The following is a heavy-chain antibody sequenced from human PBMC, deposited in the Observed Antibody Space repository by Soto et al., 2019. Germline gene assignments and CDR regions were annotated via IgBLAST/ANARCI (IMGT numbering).Heavy chain of an antibody. V-gene: IGHV4-31*03. J-gene: IGHJ4*02. CDR1: GVSISSGGHY. CDR3: ARAAADRPLDY. Sequence: SETLSLTCTVSGVSISSGGHYWSWIRQHPEKGLECIGHIHYSGTTYYNPSLKSRVVISIDTSKNEFSLDLTSVTDADTAEYYCARAAADRPLDYWGQGTLVTVSS. D-gene: IGHD6-13*01. CDR2: IHYSGTT.